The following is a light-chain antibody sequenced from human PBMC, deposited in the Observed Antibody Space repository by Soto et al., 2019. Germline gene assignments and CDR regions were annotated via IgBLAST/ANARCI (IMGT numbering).Light chain of an antibody. CDR1: QGINSY. J-gene: IGKJ4*01. CDR2: EAS. V-gene: IGKV1-9*01. Sequence: IQLTQSPSSLSASVGDRVTITGRARQGINSYLAWYQQKPGKVPQPMIYEASILQSGVPSRFSGSGSGTDFSLTISSLQAEDFATYYCQQTRSYPSTFGGGTKVEIK. CDR3: QQTRSYPST.